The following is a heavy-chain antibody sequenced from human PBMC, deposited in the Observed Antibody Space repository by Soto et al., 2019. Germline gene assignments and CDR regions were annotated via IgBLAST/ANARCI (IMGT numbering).Heavy chain of an antibody. CDR3: ARGLSVTLFDV. V-gene: IGHV4-31*03. Sequence: QVQLQESGPGLVQPSQTLSLACTVSGDSISNGGYYWSWIRQHPGKGLEWIGYIYYSGSTFYNPFLKSRVTISVDTSKNQFSLKLSSVTAADTAVYYCARGLSVTLFDVWGQGTLVTVSS. CDR2: IYYSGST. J-gene: IGHJ4*02. CDR1: GDSISNGGYY. D-gene: IGHD4-17*01.